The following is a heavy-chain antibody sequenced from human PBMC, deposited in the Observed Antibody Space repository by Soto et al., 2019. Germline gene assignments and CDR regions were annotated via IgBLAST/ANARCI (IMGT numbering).Heavy chain of an antibody. V-gene: IGHV4-59*01. D-gene: IGHD4-4*01. Sequence: SETLSLTCTVSCGSISSYYWSWIRQPPGKGLEWIGYIYYNGNTNYNPSLKSRVTISVDTSKNQFSLKLSSVTAADTAVYYCARDGYTVTPNYYYGMDVWGQGTTVTVS. J-gene: IGHJ6*02. CDR2: IYYNGNT. CDR3: ARDGYTVTPNYYYGMDV. CDR1: CGSISSYY.